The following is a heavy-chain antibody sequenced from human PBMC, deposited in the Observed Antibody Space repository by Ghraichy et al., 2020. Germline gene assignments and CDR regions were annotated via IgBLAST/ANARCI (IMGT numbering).Heavy chain of an antibody. V-gene: IGHV4-39*01. CDR3: ARHLGGGNIPPWVFLVDDY. Sequence: ESLNISCTVSGGSISSSSYYWGWIRQPPGKGLEWIGSIYYSGSTYYNPSLKSRVTISVETSKNQFSLKLSSVTAADTAVYYCARHLGGGNIPPWVFLVDDYWGQGTLVTVSS. CDR2: IYYSGST. CDR1: GGSISSSSYY. D-gene: IGHD4-23*01. J-gene: IGHJ4*02.